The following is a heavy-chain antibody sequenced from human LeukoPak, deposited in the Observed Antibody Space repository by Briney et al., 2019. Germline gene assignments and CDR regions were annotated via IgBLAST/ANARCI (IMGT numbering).Heavy chain of an antibody. V-gene: IGHV1-18*01. CDR1: GYTFTSYG. Sequence: ASVKVSCKASGYTFTSYGISWVRQAPGQGLEWLGWISVYNGNTNYAQNFQGRVTMTTDTSTSTAYMELRSLRSDDTAVYYCARNLTPYYYDSSGPLGFWGQGTLVTVSS. D-gene: IGHD3-22*01. J-gene: IGHJ4*02. CDR2: ISVYNGNT. CDR3: ARNLTPYYYDSSGPLGF.